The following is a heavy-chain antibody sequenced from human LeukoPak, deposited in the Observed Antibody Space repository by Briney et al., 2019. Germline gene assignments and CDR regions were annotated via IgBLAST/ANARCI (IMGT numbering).Heavy chain of an antibody. Sequence: SETLSLTCAVSGGSISSYYWSWIRQPAGKGLEWIGRIYTSGSTNYNPSLKSRVTISVDTSKNQFSLTLSSVTAADTAVYYCARQTGSGLFILPGGQGTLVTVSS. D-gene: IGHD3/OR15-3a*01. V-gene: IGHV4-4*07. J-gene: IGHJ4*02. CDR2: IYTSGST. CDR3: ARQTGSGLFILP. CDR1: GGSISSYY.